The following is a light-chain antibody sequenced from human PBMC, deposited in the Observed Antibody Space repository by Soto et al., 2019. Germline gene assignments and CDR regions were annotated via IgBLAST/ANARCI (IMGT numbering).Light chain of an antibody. J-gene: IGKJ3*01. CDR2: GAS. V-gene: IGKV3-15*01. CDR1: QSLSRN. Sequence: EILMTQSPATLSVSPGERATLSCRASQSLSRNLAWYQQKPGQEPRLLIYGASTRASGIQARFSGGGSGTEFTLTISSLQSEDFALYYCQHYNDWPPAFTFGPGTKVDL. CDR3: QHYNDWPPAFT.